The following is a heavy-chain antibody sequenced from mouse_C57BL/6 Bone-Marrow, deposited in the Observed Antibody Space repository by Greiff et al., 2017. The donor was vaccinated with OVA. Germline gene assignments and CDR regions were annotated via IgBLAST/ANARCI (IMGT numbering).Heavy chain of an antibody. CDR3: ARRATTVVAFDY. J-gene: IGHJ2*01. Sequence: EVQLQESGPGLVKPSQSLSLTCSVTGYSITSGYYWNWIRQFPGNKLEWMGYISYDGSNNYNPSLKNRISITRDTSKNQFFLKLNSVTTEDTATYYCARRATTVVAFDYWGQGTTLTVSS. CDR2: ISYDGSN. V-gene: IGHV3-6*01. D-gene: IGHD1-1*01. CDR1: GYSITSGYY.